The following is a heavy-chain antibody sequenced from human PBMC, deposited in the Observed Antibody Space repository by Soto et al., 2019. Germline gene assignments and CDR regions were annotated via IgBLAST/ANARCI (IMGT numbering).Heavy chain of an antibody. V-gene: IGHV4-34*01. CDR3: ARGRRYSSGWSGYNWFDP. D-gene: IGHD6-19*01. CDR2: INHSGST. J-gene: IGHJ5*02. CDR1: GGSFSGYY. Sequence: SETLSLTCAVYGGSFSGYYWSWIRQPPGKGLEWIGEINHSGSTNYNPSLKSRVTISVDTSKNQFSLKLSSVTAADTAVYYRARGRRYSSGWSGYNWFDPWGQGTLVTVSS.